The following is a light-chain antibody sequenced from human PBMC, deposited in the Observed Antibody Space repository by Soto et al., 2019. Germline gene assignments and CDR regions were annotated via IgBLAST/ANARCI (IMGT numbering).Light chain of an antibody. V-gene: IGKV3-20*01. Sequence: EILLTQSPGTLSLSPGETATLSCRASQSVRYNYLAWYQQRPGQPPRLLIHAAASTASGIPDRFSGSVSGTDFTLTIRRLEPEDFAVYFCQQYGTSPVTFGGGTKVDIK. J-gene: IGKJ4*01. CDR2: AAA. CDR3: QQYGTSPVT. CDR1: QSVRYNY.